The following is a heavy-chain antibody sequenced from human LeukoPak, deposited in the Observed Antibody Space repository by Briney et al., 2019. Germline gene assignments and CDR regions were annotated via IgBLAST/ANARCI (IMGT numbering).Heavy chain of an antibody. CDR2: ISGSGGST. CDR1: GFTFSSYA. D-gene: IGHD3-10*01. V-gene: IGHV3-23*01. Sequence: AGGSLRLSCAASGFTFSSYAMSWVRQAPGKGLEWVSAISGSGGSTYYADSVKGRFTISRDNSKNTLYLQMNSLGAEDTAVYYCAKGLGLGTGYMDVWGKGTTVTVSS. J-gene: IGHJ6*03. CDR3: AKGLGLGTGYMDV.